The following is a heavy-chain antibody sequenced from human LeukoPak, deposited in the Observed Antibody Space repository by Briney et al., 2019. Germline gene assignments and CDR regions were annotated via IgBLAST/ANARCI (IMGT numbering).Heavy chain of an antibody. Sequence: ASVKVSCKASGGTFSSDAISWVRQAPGQGLECMGGIIPIFGTANYAQKVQGRFTITADKSTRTAYMELSSLRSEETAVYYCARVAGEGALGRLFDYWGQGPLVTVSS. V-gene: IGHV1-69*06. J-gene: IGHJ4*02. CDR2: IIPIFGTA. D-gene: IGHD3-16*01. CDR3: ARVAGEGALGRLFDY. CDR1: GGTFSSDA.